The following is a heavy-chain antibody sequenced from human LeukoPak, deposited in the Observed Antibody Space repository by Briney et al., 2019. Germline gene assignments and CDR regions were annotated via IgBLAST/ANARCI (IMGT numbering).Heavy chain of an antibody. J-gene: IGHJ4*02. CDR2: ISWNSGSI. Sequence: PGGSLRLSCAASGFTFDDYAMHWVRQAPGKGLEWVSGISWNSGSIGYADSVKGRFTISRDNAKNSLYLQMNSLRAEDTALYYCAKDLGYSSSWYYFDYWGQGTLATVSS. V-gene: IGHV3-9*01. CDR3: AKDLGYSSSWYYFDY. D-gene: IGHD6-13*01. CDR1: GFTFDDYA.